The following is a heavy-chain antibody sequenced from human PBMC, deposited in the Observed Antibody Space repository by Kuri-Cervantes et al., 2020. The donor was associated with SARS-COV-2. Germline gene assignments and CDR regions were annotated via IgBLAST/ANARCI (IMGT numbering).Heavy chain of an antibody. CDR2: IYYSGST. J-gene: IGHJ4*02. Sequence: SETLSLTCTVSGGSISSYYWSWIRQPPGKGLEWIGYIYYSGSTNYNPSLKSRVAISVDTSKNQFSLKLSSVTAADTAVYYCARGARYYYDSSGYYDYWGQGTLVTVSS. CDR1: GGSISSYY. V-gene: IGHV4-59*08. D-gene: IGHD3-22*01. CDR3: ARGARYYYDSSGYYDY.